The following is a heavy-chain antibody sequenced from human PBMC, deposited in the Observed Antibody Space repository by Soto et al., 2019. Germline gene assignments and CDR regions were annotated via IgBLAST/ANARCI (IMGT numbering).Heavy chain of an antibody. J-gene: IGHJ3*02. CDR2: ISSSGSTI. Sequence: GGSLRLSCAASGFTFSDYYMSWIRQAPGKGLEWVSYISSSGSTIYYADSVKGRFTISRDNAKNSLYLQMNSLRAEDTAVYYWARGQLGYCSGGSCYFRAFDIWGQGTMVTVSS. CDR1: GFTFSDYY. V-gene: IGHV3-11*01. CDR3: ARGQLGYCSGGSCYFRAFDI. D-gene: IGHD2-15*01.